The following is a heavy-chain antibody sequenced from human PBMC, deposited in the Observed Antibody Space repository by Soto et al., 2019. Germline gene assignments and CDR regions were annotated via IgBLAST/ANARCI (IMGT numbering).Heavy chain of an antibody. CDR1: RFPFAGYA. Sequence: PRGSLRLACAACRFPFAGYAMGWVCQAPGKGLEWVSVISDSGHSTYYADSVKGRFTISRDNSMNTMYLQMNSLRAEDTAVYYCAKARPSGGYYYVEAFDVWVRGT. D-gene: IGHD3-22*01. V-gene: IGHV3-23*01. CDR3: AKARPSGGYYYVEAFDV. CDR2: ISDSGHST. J-gene: IGHJ3*01.